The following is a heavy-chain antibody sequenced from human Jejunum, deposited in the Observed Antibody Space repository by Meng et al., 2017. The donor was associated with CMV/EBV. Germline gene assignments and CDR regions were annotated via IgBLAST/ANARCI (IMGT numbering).Heavy chain of an antibody. J-gene: IGHJ4*02. V-gene: IGHV3-48*03. Sequence: GFTFSSYAMNWVRQAPGKGLEWVSFISNSDSTIYYADSVKGRFTVSRDNARNSLYLQMSSLRAEDTAVYYCARDLLGGSYGVLDYWGQGTRVTVSS. D-gene: IGHD1-26*01. CDR3: ARDLLGGSYGVLDY. CDR1: GFTFSSYA. CDR2: ISNSDSTI.